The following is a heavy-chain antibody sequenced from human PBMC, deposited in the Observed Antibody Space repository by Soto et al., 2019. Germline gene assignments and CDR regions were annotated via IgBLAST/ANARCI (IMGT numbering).Heavy chain of an antibody. V-gene: IGHV6-1*01. D-gene: IGHD4-17*01. CDR1: GDRVSSNSAA. CDR3: ARFAMTTVTTSHVDY. Sequence: SLTLSLPCAISGDRVSSNSAAWNWIRQSTSRGLEWLGRTYYRSKWYNDYAVSVKSRITINPDTSKNQFSLQLNSVTPEDTAVYYCARFAMTTVTTSHVDYWGQGTLVTGTS. J-gene: IGHJ4*02. CDR2: TYYRSKWYN.